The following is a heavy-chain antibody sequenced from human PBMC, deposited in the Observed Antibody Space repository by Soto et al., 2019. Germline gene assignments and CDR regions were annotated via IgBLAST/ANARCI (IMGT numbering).Heavy chain of an antibody. V-gene: IGHV4-4*02. CDR2: MYHSGST. CDR1: GGSISSTNW. CDR3: ATLPPRIELAVLPIPT. J-gene: IGHJ5*02. Sequence: QVQLRESGPGLVKPSGTLSLNCAVSGGSISSTNWWTWVRQSPGEGLGWIGEMYHSGSTTYNPYLGGRVTMSVDKSNNQFSLQLRYVTAADTAVYYCATLPPRIELAVLPIPTWGQGTLVTVSA. D-gene: IGHD2-8*02.